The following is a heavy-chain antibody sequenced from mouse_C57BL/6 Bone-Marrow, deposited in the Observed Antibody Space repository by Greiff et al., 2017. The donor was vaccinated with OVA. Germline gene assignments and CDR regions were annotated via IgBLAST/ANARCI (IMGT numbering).Heavy chain of an antibody. CDR1: GYTFTGYW. J-gene: IGHJ3*01. CDR3: ARDDGYYGFAY. D-gene: IGHD2-3*01. CDR2: ILPGSGST. Sequence: QVQLQQPGAELVRPGTSVKLSCKATGYTFTGYWIEWVKQRPGHGLEWIGEILPGSGSTNYNEKFKGKATFTADTSSNTAYMQLSSLTTEDSAIYYCARDDGYYGFAYWGQGTLVTVSA. V-gene: IGHV1-9*01.